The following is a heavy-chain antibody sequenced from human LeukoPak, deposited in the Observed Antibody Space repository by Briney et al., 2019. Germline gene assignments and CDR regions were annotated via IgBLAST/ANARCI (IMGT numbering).Heavy chain of an antibody. J-gene: IGHJ6*03. CDR2: INHSGST. Sequence: PSETLSLTCVVYGGSFSGYYWSWIRQPPAKGLEWIGEINHSGSTNYNPSLKSRVTISVDTSKNQFSLKLSSVTAADTAVYYCARAIFGVVITPRNYYYYYMDVWGKGTTVTVSS. V-gene: IGHV4-34*01. D-gene: IGHD3-3*01. CDR3: ARAIFGVVITPRNYYYYYMDV. CDR1: GGSFSGYY.